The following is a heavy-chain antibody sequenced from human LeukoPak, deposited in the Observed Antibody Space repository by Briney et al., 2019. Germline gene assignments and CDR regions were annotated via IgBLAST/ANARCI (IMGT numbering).Heavy chain of an antibody. D-gene: IGHD5-12*01. CDR2: ISGSGGST. CDR3: ARSGYDNLFDY. J-gene: IGHJ4*02. Sequence: PGGSLRLSCAASGFTFSSYGMHWVRPAPGKGLEWVSAISGSGGSTYYADSVKGRFTISRDNSKNTLYLQMNNLRAEDTAVYYCARSGYDNLFDYWGQGTLVTVSS. V-gene: IGHV3-23*01. CDR1: GFTFSSYG.